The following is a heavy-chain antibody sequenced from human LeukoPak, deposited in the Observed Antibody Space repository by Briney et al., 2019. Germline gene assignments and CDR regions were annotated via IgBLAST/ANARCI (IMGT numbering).Heavy chain of an antibody. V-gene: IGHV4-34*01. J-gene: IGHJ4*02. CDR1: GGSFSGCY. CDR3: ARGLRFLESPFDY. D-gene: IGHD3-3*01. CDR2: INHSGST. Sequence: PSETLSLTCAVYGGSFSGCYWSWIRQPPGKGLEWIGEINHSGSTNYNPSLKSRVTISVDTSKNQFSLKLSSVTAADTAVYYCARGLRFLESPFDYWGQGTLVTVSS.